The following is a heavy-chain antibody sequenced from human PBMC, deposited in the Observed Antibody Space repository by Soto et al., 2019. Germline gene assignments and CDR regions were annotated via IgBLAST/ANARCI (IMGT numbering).Heavy chain of an antibody. CDR1: GGSISSYS. CDR2: MYYTGST. Sequence: PSETLSLTCTVSGGSISSYSWSWIRQPPGKGLEWIGYMYYTGSTNYNPSLKSRVTISVDKSKNQFSLKLSSVTAADTAVYYCARGLYDSSGPYYFDYWGQGTLVTVSS. J-gene: IGHJ4*02. D-gene: IGHD3-22*01. CDR3: ARGLYDSSGPYYFDY. V-gene: IGHV4-59*12.